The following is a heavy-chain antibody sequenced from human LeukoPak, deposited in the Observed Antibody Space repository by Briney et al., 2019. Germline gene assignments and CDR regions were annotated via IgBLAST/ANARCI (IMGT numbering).Heavy chain of an antibody. D-gene: IGHD5-12*01. Sequence: GGSLRLSCAASGFTFSSYSMNWVRQAPGKGLEWVSFISTSSSYIYYTDSVKGRFTISRDNAKSSLYLQMNSLRAEDTAVYYCARDLRPFSGYDNLAFDIWGQGTMVTVSS. CDR1: GFTFSSYS. J-gene: IGHJ3*02. V-gene: IGHV3-21*01. CDR2: ISTSSSYI. CDR3: ARDLRPFSGYDNLAFDI.